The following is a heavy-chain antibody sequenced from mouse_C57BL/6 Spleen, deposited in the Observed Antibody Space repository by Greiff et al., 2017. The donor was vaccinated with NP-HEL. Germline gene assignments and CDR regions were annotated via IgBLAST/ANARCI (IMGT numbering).Heavy chain of an antibody. D-gene: IGHD3-2*02. V-gene: IGHV6-3*01. CDR2: IRLKSDNYAT. J-gene: IGHJ3*01. CDR3: TGSPGYAWFAY. CDR1: GFTFSNYW. Sequence: EVKLMESGGGLVQPGGSMKLSCVASGFTFSNYWMNWVRQSPEKGLEWVAQIRLKSDNYATHYAESVKGRFTISRDDSKSSVYLQMNNLRAEDTGIYYCTGSPGYAWFAYWGQGTLVTVSA.